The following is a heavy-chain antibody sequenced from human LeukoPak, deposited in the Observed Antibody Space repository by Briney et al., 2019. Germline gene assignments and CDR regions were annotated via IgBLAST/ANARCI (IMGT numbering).Heavy chain of an antibody. CDR1: GFTFSRYG. V-gene: IGHV3-30*18. J-gene: IGHJ6*03. CDR3: AKDSPEYYYMDV. CDR2: ISYDGSNK. Sequence: GGSLRLSCAASGFTFSRYGMHWDRQAPGKGLEWVAVISYDGSNKYYADSVKGRFTISRDNSKNTLYLQMNSLRAEDTAVYYCAKDSPEYYYMDVWGKGTTVTVSS.